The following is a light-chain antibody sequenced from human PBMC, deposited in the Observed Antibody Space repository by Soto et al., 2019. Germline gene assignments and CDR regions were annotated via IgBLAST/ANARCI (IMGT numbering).Light chain of an antibody. V-gene: IGLV1-47*02. CDR3: STWDASLSGRV. CDR1: ISNIGTNA. CDR2: YTN. Sequence: QSVLTQPPSAAGTPGQRVTISCSGSISNIGTNAVNWYQQLPGTAPKLLIYYTNQRPSGIPDRFSGSKSGTSASLDISGLRSEDEADYYCSTWDASLSGRVFGGGTKLTVL. J-gene: IGLJ3*02.